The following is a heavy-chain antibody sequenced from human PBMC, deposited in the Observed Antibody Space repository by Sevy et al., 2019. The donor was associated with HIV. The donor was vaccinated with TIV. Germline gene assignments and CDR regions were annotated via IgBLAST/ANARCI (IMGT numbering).Heavy chain of an antibody. J-gene: IGHJ5*02. D-gene: IGHD5-12*01. Sequence: SETLSLTCTVFGGSISAYYWSWIRQPPGKGLEYIGYIYYTGSTNYNPSLKSRVTISVDTSKNQFSLRLTSVTAADTAIDYCARAPPVRSGDDSLNWFDPWGQGTLVIVSS. CDR2: IYYTGST. CDR1: GGSISAYY. CDR3: ARAPPVRSGDDSLNWFDP. V-gene: IGHV4-59*01.